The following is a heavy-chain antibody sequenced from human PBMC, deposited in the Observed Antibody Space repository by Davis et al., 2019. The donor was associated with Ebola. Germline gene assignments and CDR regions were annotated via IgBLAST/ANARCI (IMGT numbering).Heavy chain of an antibody. Sequence: GESLKISCAASGFTFSTYWMSWVRQAPGKGPEWVSSISSSSSYIYYADSVKGRFTISRDNAKNSLYLQMNSLRAEDTAVYYCARPSGSHPNHLFDYWGQGTLVTVSS. D-gene: IGHD1-26*01. CDR3: ARPSGSHPNHLFDY. CDR2: ISSSSSYI. CDR1: GFTFSTYW. J-gene: IGHJ4*02. V-gene: IGHV3-21*01.